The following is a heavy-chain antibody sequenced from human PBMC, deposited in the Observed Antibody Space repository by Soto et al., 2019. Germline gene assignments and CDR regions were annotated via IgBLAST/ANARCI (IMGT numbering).Heavy chain of an antibody. J-gene: IGHJ4*02. CDR1: GFSLTAHGVG. CDR3: AHTYGSGSYDY. Sequence: QITLKESGPTLVKPTQTLTLTCTFSGFSLTAHGVGVGWVRQPPGKALEWLALIYWDDERHFSPSLKSRLSITKDTSKNLVVLSMTNIDPVDTATYYCAHTYGSGSYDYWGQGTLVTVSS. V-gene: IGHV2-5*02. CDR2: IYWDDER. D-gene: IGHD3-10*01.